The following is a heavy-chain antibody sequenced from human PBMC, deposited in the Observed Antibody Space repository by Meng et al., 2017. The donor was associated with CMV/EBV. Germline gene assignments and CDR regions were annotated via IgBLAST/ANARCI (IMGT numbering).Heavy chain of an antibody. Sequence: GSLRLSCAVYGGSFSGYYWSWIRQPPGKGLEWIGEINPSGSTNYNPSLKSRVTISVDTSKNQFSLKLSSVTAADTAVYYCARGRGFWSGKPTPSFDYWGQGTLVTVSS. V-gene: IGHV4-34*01. CDR3: ARGRGFWSGKPTPSFDY. CDR1: GGSFSGYY. J-gene: IGHJ4*02. D-gene: IGHD3-3*01. CDR2: INPSGST.